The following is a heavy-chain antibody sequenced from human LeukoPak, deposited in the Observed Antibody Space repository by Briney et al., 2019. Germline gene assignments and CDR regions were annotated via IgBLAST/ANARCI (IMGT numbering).Heavy chain of an antibody. J-gene: IGHJ4*02. CDR3: ARGREDSAGCLDS. Sequence: PGGSLRLSCAASGFTFSNHYMTWVRQAPGKGLEWVSSISTFSNYIYYADSVKGRFTISRDNAKNSLYLQMNSLRAEETAVYFCARGREDSAGCLDSWGQGTLVTVSS. D-gene: IGHD6-19*01. V-gene: IGHV3-21*01. CDR1: GFTFSNHY. CDR2: ISTFSNYI.